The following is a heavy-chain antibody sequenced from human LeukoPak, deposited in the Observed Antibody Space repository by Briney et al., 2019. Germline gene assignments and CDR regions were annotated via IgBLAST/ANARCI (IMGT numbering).Heavy chain of an antibody. CDR2: ISGSGGST. CDR1: GFTFSSYA. CDR3: AKDRGSTRSNSPFDY. J-gene: IGHJ4*02. V-gene: IGHV3-23*01. D-gene: IGHD2-2*01. Sequence: GGSLRLSCAASGFTFSSYAMSWARQAPGKGLEWVSAISGSGGSTYYADSVKGRFTISRDNSKNTLYLQMNSLRAEDTAVYYCAKDRGSTRSNSPFDYWGQGTLVTVSS.